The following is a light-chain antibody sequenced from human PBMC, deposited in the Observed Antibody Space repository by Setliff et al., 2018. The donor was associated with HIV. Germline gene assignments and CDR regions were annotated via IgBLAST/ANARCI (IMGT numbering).Light chain of an antibody. J-gene: IGLJ1*01. V-gene: IGLV2-14*03. CDR3: SSYTTSSTYV. CDR1: ISDIGSYNF. CDR2: DVT. Sequence: QSVLTQPASVSGSPGQSITISCTGTISDIGSYNFVSWYQQHPGKAPKLIISDVTKRPSVVSDRFSGSKSGHTASLTISGLQAEDEADYYCSSYTTSSTYVFGIGTKVTVL.